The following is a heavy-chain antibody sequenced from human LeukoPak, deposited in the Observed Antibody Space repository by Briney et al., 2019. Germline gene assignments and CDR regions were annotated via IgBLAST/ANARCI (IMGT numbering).Heavy chain of an antibody. CDR1: GFTFSDYY. V-gene: IGHV3-11*04. CDR3: ARDHSTMIVVAIDAFDI. CDR2: ISSSGSTI. Sequence: PGGSLRLSCAASGFTFSDYYMSWIRQAPGKGLEWVSYISSSGSTIYYADSVKGRFTISRDNAKNSLYLQMNSLRAEDTAVYYCARDHSTMIVVAIDAFDIWGQGTMVTVSS. D-gene: IGHD3-22*01. J-gene: IGHJ3*02.